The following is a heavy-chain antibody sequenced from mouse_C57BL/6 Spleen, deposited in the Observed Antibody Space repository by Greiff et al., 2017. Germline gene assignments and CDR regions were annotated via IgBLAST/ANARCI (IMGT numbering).Heavy chain of an antibody. D-gene: IGHD1-1*01. J-gene: IGHJ4*01. CDR3: ARHYGSLYYAMDY. CDR1: GYTFTSYW. V-gene: IGHV1-64*01. CDR2: IHPNSGST. Sequence: VQLQQPGAELVKPGASVKLSCKASGYTFTSYWMHWVKRRPGQGLAWIGMIHPNSGSTTYNEKFKSKATLTVDKSSSTAYMQLSSLTSEDSAVDYCARHYGSLYYAMDYWGQGTSVTVSS.